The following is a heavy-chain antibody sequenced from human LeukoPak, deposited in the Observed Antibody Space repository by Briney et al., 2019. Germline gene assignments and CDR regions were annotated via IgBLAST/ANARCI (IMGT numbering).Heavy chain of an antibody. Sequence: GASVKVSCKASGYTFTGYYMLWVRQAPGQGLEWMGWINPNSGGTNYAQRFQGWVTMTRDTSISTAYMELSRLRSDDTAVYYCARGITYYYDSSGYSPYYFDYWGQGTLVTVSS. J-gene: IGHJ4*02. CDR2: INPNSGGT. D-gene: IGHD3-22*01. V-gene: IGHV1-2*04. CDR1: GYTFTGYY. CDR3: ARGITYYYDSSGYSPYYFDY.